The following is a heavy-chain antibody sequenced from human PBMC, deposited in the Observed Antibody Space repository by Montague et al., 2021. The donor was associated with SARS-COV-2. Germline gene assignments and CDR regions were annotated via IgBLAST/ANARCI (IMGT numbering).Heavy chain of an antibody. Sequence: SETLSLTCTVYGCSMSRYYLRWTRQPPGKGLEWIGQIYYSRSTNYNPALRSRVTISVDTSKNQFSLKLSSVTAADTPVYYCARASVARKVLDYWGKGTLVT. CDR2: IYYSRST. D-gene: IGHD6-19*01. V-gene: IGHV4-59*01. J-gene: IGHJ4*02. CDR3: ARASVARKVLDY. CDR1: GCSMSRYY.